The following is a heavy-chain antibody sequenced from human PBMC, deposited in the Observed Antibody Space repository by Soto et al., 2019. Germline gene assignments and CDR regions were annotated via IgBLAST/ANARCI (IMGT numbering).Heavy chain of an antibody. Sequence: EVQLVESGGGLVQPGGSLKLSCAASGFTFSGSAMHWVRQASGKGLEWVGRIRSKANSYATAYAASVKGRFTISRDDSKNTAYLQMNSLKTEDTAVYYCTRSSVEMATITGGYWGQGTLVTVSS. D-gene: IGHD5-12*01. CDR1: GFTFSGSA. CDR2: IRSKANSYAT. V-gene: IGHV3-73*02. CDR3: TRSSVEMATITGGY. J-gene: IGHJ4*02.